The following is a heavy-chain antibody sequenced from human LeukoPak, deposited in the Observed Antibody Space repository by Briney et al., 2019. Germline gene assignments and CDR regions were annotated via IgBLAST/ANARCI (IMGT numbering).Heavy chain of an antibody. CDR1: GFTFSSYW. V-gene: IGHV3-74*01. CDR2: INSDGSST. Sequence: SGGSLRLSCAASGFTFSSYWMHWVRQAPGKGLVWVSRINSDGSSTNYAASVKGRFTISRDNAKNTLYLQMNSLRDEDTAVYYCAREGTPSYWYFDLWGRGTLVTVSS. CDR3: AREGTPSYWYFDL. D-gene: IGHD3-10*01. J-gene: IGHJ2*01.